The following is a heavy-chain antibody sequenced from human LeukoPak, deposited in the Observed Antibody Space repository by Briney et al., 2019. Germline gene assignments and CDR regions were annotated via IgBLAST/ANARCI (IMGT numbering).Heavy chain of an antibody. CDR1: GYSFTSYW. CDR3: ARLEEYYDILTGYH. J-gene: IGHJ5*02. D-gene: IGHD3-9*01. CDR2: IYPGDSDT. V-gene: IGHV5-51*01. Sequence: RHGESLKISCKGSGYSFTSYWIGWVRQMPGKGLEWMGIIYPGDSDTRYSPSFQGQVTISADKSISTACLQWSSLKASDTAMYYCARLEEYYDILTGYHWGQGTLVTVSS.